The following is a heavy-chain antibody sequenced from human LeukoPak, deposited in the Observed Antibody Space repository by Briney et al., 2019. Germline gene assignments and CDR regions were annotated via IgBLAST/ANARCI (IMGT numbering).Heavy chain of an antibody. V-gene: IGHV3-48*03. Sequence: SGGSLRLSCAASGFTFSSYEINWVRQAPGKGLEWVSYISSGGSTVYYADSVKGRFTISRDNAKNSLYLQMSSLRAEDTAVYYCARAFCGDLDYWGQGTLVTVSS. CDR1: GFTFSSYE. CDR3: ARAFCGDLDY. CDR2: ISSGGSTV. D-gene: IGHD4-17*01. J-gene: IGHJ4*02.